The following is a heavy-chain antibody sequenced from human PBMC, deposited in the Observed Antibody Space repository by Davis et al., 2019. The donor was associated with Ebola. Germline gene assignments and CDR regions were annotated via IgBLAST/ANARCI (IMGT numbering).Heavy chain of an antibody. CDR3: AGTDAIYGDYGY. Sequence: GESLKISCKGSGYGFTSQWIAWVRQMPGKGLQWMGIIYPGDSDTRYSPSFQGQVTISADKSISTAYLQWSSLKASDTAMYYCAGTDAIYGDYGYWGQGTLVTVSS. CDR1: GYGFTSQW. D-gene: IGHD4-17*01. V-gene: IGHV5-51*01. CDR2: IYPGDSDT. J-gene: IGHJ4*02.